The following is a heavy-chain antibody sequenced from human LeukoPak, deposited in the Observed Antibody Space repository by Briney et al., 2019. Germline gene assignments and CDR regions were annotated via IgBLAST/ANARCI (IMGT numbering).Heavy chain of an antibody. J-gene: IGHJ4*02. D-gene: IGHD5-18*01. CDR1: GFTFSSYA. CDR2: ISYDGSNK. CDR3: ARSQGTDTAMAFDY. Sequence: GGSLRLSCAASGFTFSSYAMHWVRQAPGKGLEWVAVISYDGSNKYYADSVKGRFTISRDNSKNTLYLQMNSLRAEDAAVYYCARSQGTDTAMAFDYWGQGTLVTVSS. V-gene: IGHV3-30-3*01.